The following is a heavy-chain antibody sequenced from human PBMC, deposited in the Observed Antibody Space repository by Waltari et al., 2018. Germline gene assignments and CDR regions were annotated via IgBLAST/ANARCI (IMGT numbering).Heavy chain of an antibody. V-gene: IGHV3-53*02. J-gene: IGHJ4*02. CDR3: TRGSLDY. CDR1: GFTVRNTS. Sequence: EVQLVETVGGWIKPGGSMRLPCAAYGFTVRNTSLTCVRQAPGKGLDWVSLIYSGGITDYADSVKGRFTSSRDNSKNTLYLQMNSLRPEDTAVYYCTRGSLDYWGQGTLVTVSS. CDR2: IYSGGIT.